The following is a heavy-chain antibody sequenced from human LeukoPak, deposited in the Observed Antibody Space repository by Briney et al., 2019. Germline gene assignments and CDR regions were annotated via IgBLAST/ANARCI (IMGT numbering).Heavy chain of an antibody. D-gene: IGHD3-22*01. CDR2: FYYLGRT. V-gene: IGHV4-39*01. Sequence: SETLSLTCSVSNASIISSSYYWGWIRQPPGKGLEWIGSFYYLGRTYYNPSLKIRVTISADTSKNQFSLNLNSVTASDTAVYYCARQKILDDNYDSSGYYVDQWGQGSLVTVSS. CDR1: NASIISSSYY. J-gene: IGHJ4*02. CDR3: ARQKILDDNYDSSGYYVDQ.